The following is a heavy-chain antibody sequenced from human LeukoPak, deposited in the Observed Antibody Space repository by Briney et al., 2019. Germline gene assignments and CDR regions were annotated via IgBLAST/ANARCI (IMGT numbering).Heavy chain of an antibody. CDR1: VYIFTGYN. CDR3: ARDNYYGSGSYSW. Sequence: ASVKVSCKSSVYIFTGYNMHWVRQAPGQGLEWMGWINPNSGGTNYAQKFQGRVTMTRDTSISTAYMELSRLRSDDTAVYYCARDNYYGSGSYSWWGQGTLVTVSS. D-gene: IGHD3-10*01. V-gene: IGHV1-2*02. CDR2: INPNSGGT. J-gene: IGHJ4*02.